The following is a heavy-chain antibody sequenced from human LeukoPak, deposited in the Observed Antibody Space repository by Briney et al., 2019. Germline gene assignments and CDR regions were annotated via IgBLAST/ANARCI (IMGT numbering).Heavy chain of an antibody. D-gene: IGHD6-13*01. CDR3: ARAMPPYSSRHPGRAFDI. Sequence: SVKVSCKASGGTFSSYAISWVRQAPGQGLEWMGGIIPIFGTANYAQKFQGRVTITADKSTSTAYMELSSLRSEDTAVYYCARAMPPYSSRHPGRAFDIWGQGTMVTVSS. V-gene: IGHV1-69*06. CDR2: IIPIFGTA. CDR1: GGTFSSYA. J-gene: IGHJ3*02.